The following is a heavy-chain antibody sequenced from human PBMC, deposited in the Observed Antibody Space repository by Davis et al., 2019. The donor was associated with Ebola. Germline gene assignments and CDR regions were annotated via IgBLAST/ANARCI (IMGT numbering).Heavy chain of an antibody. V-gene: IGHV1-2*02. D-gene: IGHD6-19*01. CDR3: AREWNRDSSGWRDYYYYYGMDV. Sequence: ASVKVSCKASGYTFTGYYIHWVRQAPEQGLEWMGWINPDSGGTNYAQKFQGRVTMTRDTSISTAYMELSRLRSDDTAVYYCAREWNRDSSGWRDYYYYYGMDVWGQGTTVTVSS. J-gene: IGHJ6*02. CDR1: GYTFTGYY. CDR2: INPDSGGT.